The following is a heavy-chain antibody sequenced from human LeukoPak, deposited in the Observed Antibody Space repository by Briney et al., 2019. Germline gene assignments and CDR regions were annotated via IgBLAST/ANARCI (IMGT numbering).Heavy chain of an antibody. CDR1: GFSFTTYW. D-gene: IGHD6-19*01. V-gene: IGHV3-7*03. CDR3: AREIAVAGTTFDY. Sequence: PGGCLRLSCAASGFSFTTYWMSWVRQAPGKGLEWVANIKQDGTERYYVDSVKGRFTISRDNAKNSLYLQMNSLRAEDTALYYCAREIAVAGTTFDYWGQGTLVTVSS. J-gene: IGHJ4*02. CDR2: IKQDGTER.